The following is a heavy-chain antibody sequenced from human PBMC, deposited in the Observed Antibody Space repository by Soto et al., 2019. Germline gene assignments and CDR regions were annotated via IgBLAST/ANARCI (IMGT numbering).Heavy chain of an antibody. CDR3: ARGVGSGSYYNQYNWFDP. V-gene: IGHV1-18*01. CDR2: INVYNGNT. CDR1: GYTFTNYG. Sequence: GASVKVSCKASGYTFTNYGISWVRQAPGQGLEWMGWINVYNGNTKYAQRVQGRVTMTTDTSTSTAYMELRSLRSDDTAVYYCARGVGSGSYYNQYNWFDPWGHGTPVTVSS. D-gene: IGHD3-10*01. J-gene: IGHJ5*02.